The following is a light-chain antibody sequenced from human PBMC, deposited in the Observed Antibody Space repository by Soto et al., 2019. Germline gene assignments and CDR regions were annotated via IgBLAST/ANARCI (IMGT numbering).Light chain of an antibody. V-gene: IGKV3-15*01. CDR3: QQYNNWLPIT. J-gene: IGKJ5*01. Sequence: EIVMTQSPATLSVYQGERATLSCRASQSVSSNLAWYLQKPGQAPRLLIYGASTRATGIPARFSGSGSGTEFTLTISILQSEDFAVYYCQQYNNWLPITFGQGTRLEIK. CDR1: QSVSSN. CDR2: GAS.